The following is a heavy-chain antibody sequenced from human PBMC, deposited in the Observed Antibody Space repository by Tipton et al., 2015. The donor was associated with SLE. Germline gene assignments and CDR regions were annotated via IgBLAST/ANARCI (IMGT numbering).Heavy chain of an antibody. Sequence: GLVKPSETLSLTCTVSGGSISNDYWSWIRQPPGKGLEWIGYIDYSGSTNYNPSLKSRVTISVDTSKNQFSLKLTSVTAADTAVYFCAREGITIFGVFQRWGQGTQVSVSS. CDR3: AREGITIFGVFQR. J-gene: IGHJ4*02. CDR1: GGSISNDY. V-gene: IGHV4-59*12. CDR2: IDYSGST. D-gene: IGHD3-3*01.